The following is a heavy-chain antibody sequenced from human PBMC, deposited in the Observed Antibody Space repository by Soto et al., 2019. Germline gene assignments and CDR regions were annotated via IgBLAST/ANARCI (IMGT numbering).Heavy chain of an antibody. D-gene: IGHD3-3*01. CDR2: INHSKIT. V-gene: IGHV4-34*02. J-gene: IGHJ4*02. CDR3: ARLSRWSAFYCVDPRGFDF. CDR1: GGSFNGYF. Sequence: QVQLQQWGTGLLRPSETLSLTCGVHGGSFNGYFWTWIRQAPGKGLDWVGEINHSKITNYNPSLNNRVTISLDPSKRPISLALRSVTAADTAVYSSARLSRWSAFYCVDPRGFDFWGPGTLVTVSS.